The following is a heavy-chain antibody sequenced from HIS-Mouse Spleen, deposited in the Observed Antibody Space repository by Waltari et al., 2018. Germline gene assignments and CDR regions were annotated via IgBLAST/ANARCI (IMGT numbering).Heavy chain of an antibody. J-gene: IGHJ4*02. CDR3: ARRRGWFDY. CDR2: IYYSGST. D-gene: IGHD6-19*01. CDR1: GGSLSSSNYY. V-gene: IGHV4-39*01. Sequence: QLQLQESGPGLVKPSEPLSLTCTVSGGSLSSSNYYWGWIRQPPGKGLEWIGSIYYSGSTYYNPSLKSRVTISVDTSKNQFSLKLSSVTAADTAVYYCARRRGWFDYWGQGTLVTVSS.